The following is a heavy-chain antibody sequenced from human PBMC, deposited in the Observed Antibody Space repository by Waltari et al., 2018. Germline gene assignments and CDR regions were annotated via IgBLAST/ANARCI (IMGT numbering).Heavy chain of an antibody. J-gene: IGHJ6*02. CDR1: GFTFNPYW. V-gene: IGHV3-74*03. Sequence: EVQVVQSGGGLVQPGGSLTLSCAVSGFTFNPYWLPWALHVPGKGLVWISRINPDGRSTTYADSVRGRFTISRDNAKNTVSLRMYSLGAEDTAVYYCAGAPDCGGGSCMSKHYYGMHVWGQGTTVTVS. CDR3: AGAPDCGGGSCMSKHYYGMHV. CDR2: INPDGRST. D-gene: IGHD2-21*01.